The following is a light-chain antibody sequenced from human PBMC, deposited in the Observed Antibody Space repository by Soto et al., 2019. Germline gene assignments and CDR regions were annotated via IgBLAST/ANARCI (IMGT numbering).Light chain of an antibody. V-gene: IGKV1-5*03. CDR2: KAS. J-gene: IGKJ4*01. CDR1: QSISSW. Sequence: DIQMTQSPSTLSASVGDRVTITCRASQSISSWLAWYQQKPGKAPKLLIYKASSLEGGVPSRFSGSGSGTEFTLTISSLQPDDFATYHCQQYNSYPLTFGGGTKVDIK. CDR3: QQYNSYPLT.